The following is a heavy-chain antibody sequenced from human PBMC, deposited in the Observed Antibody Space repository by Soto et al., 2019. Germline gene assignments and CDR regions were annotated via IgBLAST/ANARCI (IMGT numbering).Heavy chain of an antibody. CDR2: INPNSGGT. J-gene: IGHJ6*02. D-gene: IGHD3-10*01. CDR3: ARGDGSGSYYPGSYGMDV. V-gene: IGHV1-2*04. Sequence: QVQLVQSGAEVKKPGASVKVSCKASGYTFTGYYMHWVRQAPGQGLEWMGWINPNSGGTNYAQKFQAWVTMTRDTSISTAYMELSRLRSDDTAVYYCARGDGSGSYYPGSYGMDVWGQGTTVTVSS. CDR1: GYTFTGYY.